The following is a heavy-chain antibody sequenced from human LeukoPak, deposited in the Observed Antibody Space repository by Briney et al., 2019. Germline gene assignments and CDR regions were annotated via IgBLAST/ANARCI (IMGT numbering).Heavy chain of an antibody. CDR3: TRAVLLWFGEFDY. D-gene: IGHD3-10*01. CDR1: GFTFGDYA. CDR2: IRSKAYGGTT. J-gene: IGHJ4*02. V-gene: IGHV3-49*03. Sequence: SGGSLRLSCTASGFTFGDYAMSWFRQAPGKGLEWVGFIRSKAYGGTTEYAASVKGRFTFSRDDSKSIAYLQMNSLKTEDTAVYYCTRAVLLWFGEFDYWGQGTLVTVSS.